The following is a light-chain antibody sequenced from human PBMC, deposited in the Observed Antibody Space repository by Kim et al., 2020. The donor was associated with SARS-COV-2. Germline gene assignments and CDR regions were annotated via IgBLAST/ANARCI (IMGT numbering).Light chain of an antibody. Sequence: ASVGDRVTITCRASQDISRNLAWYQQKPGKAPNLMIYFTSTLQSGVPSRCSGSGSGTEFTLTISTLQPEDFATYYCQQINAYPLTFGGGTKVDIK. V-gene: IGKV1-9*01. CDR3: QQINAYPLT. CDR1: QDISRN. CDR2: FTS. J-gene: IGKJ4*01.